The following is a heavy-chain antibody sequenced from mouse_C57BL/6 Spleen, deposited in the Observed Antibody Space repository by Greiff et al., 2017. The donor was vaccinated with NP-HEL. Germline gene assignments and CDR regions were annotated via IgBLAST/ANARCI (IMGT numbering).Heavy chain of an antibody. CDR1: GYTFTSYW. D-gene: IGHD2-3*01. Sequence: QVQLQQPGAELVKPGASVKLSCKASGYTFTSYWMHWVKQRPGQGLEWIGMIHPNSGSTNYNEKFKSKATLTVDKSSSTAYMQLSSLTSEDSAVYYCASVGGDGYWYFDVWGTGTTVTVSS. CDR3: ASVGGDGYWYFDV. V-gene: IGHV1-64*01. CDR2: IHPNSGST. J-gene: IGHJ1*03.